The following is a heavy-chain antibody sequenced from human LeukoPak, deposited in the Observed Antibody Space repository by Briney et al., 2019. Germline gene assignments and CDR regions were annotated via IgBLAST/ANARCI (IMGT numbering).Heavy chain of an antibody. J-gene: IGHJ4*02. V-gene: IGHV1-2*06. D-gene: IGHD2-21*02. CDR2: INPNSGDT. CDR3: AREYCGGDCFPDY. CDR1: GYTFTSYG. Sequence: ASVKVSCKASGYTFTSYGISWVRQAPGQGLEWMGRINPNSGDTNYAQKFQGRVTMTRDTSISTAYMELSRLRSDDTAVYYCAREYCGGDCFPDYWGQGTLVTVSS.